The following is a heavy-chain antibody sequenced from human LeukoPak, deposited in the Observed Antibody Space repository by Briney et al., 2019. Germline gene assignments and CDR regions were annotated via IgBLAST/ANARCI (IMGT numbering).Heavy chain of an antibody. V-gene: IGHV4-59*01. CDR3: TRDGGFIDH. CDR2: IYFSGST. Sequence: PSETLSLTCTVSRGSINNSYWGWMRQAPGKGLEWIGYIYFSGSTSYNPYLKTRVTISVDTSKNQFSLKVSSVTAADTAVDYGTRDGGFIDHWGEGTLLTVSS. CDR1: RGSINNSY. J-gene: IGHJ4*02. D-gene: IGHD3-16*01.